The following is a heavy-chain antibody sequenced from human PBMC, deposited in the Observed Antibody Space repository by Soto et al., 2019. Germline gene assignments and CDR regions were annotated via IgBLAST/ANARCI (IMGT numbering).Heavy chain of an antibody. Sequence: SETLSLTCAVSGGSIISNSYYWGWIRQPPGQGLEWIASIFHSGSTNYNPSLKSRVTMSVDTSKNQFSLRLGSVTAADTAVYYCVRSRRGSSWSSYYYYGTDVWGQGTTVTVSS. D-gene: IGHD6-13*01. CDR3: VRSRRGSSWSSYYYYGTDV. V-gene: IGHV4-39*07. CDR2: IFHSGST. J-gene: IGHJ6*02. CDR1: GGSIISNSYY.